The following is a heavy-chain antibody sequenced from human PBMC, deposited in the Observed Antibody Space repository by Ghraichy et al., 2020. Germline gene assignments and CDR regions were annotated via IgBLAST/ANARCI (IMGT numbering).Heavy chain of an antibody. D-gene: IGHD6-13*01. CDR2: IYYSGST. Sequence: SETLSLTCTVSGGSISSSSYYWGWIRQPPGKGLEWIGSIYYSGSTYYNPSLKSRVTISVDTSKNQFSLKLSSVTAADTAVYYCARHVGIAAAGIDYWGQGTLVTVSS. CDR3: ARHVGIAAAGIDY. V-gene: IGHV4-39*01. CDR1: GGSISSSSYY. J-gene: IGHJ4*02.